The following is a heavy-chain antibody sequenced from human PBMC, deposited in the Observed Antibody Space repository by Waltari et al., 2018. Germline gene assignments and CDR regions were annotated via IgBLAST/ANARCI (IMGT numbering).Heavy chain of an antibody. D-gene: IGHD3-10*01. J-gene: IGHJ4*02. CDR3: AKGSSGTDGEGY. Sequence: EVQLLESGGGFVQPGGSLRLSCAASGFTFNNHAMTWVRQAPGKGLEWVSAISGGGDVTYYADSAKGRFTISRDNPKNTLFLQMNSLRVEDTAVYYCAKGSSGTDGEGYWGQGALVTVSS. CDR1: GFTFNNHA. V-gene: IGHV3-23*01. CDR2: ISGGGDVT.